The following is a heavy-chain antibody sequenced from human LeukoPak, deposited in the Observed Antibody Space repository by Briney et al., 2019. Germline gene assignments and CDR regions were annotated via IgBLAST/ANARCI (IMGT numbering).Heavy chain of an antibody. CDR2: IYYSGST. J-gene: IGHJ5*02. Sequence: SETLSLTCTVSGGSISSYYWSWIRQPPGKGLEWIGYIYYSGSTNYNPSLKSRVTISVDTSKNQFSLKLSSVTAADTAVYYCARSHNWFDPWGQGTLVTVSS. CDR3: ARSHNWFDP. V-gene: IGHV4-59*12. CDR1: GGSISSYY.